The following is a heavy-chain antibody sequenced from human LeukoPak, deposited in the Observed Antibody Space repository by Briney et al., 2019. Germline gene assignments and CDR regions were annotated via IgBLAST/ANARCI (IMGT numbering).Heavy chain of an antibody. Sequence: ASVKVSCKASGYTFTSYAMHWVRQAPGQGLEWMGWITPSGGTNYAQKFQGRVTMTRDTSISTAYMELSRLRSDDTAVYYCARITVGIKGVTLWGQGTLVTVSS. V-gene: IGHV1-2*02. CDR2: ITPSGGT. D-gene: IGHD2-21*02. CDR1: GYTFTSYA. J-gene: IGHJ4*02. CDR3: ARITVGIKGVTL.